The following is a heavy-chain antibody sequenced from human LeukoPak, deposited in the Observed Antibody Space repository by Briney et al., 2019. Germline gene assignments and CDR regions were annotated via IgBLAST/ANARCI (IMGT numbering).Heavy chain of an antibody. CDR2: ISYEGSNK. D-gene: IGHD2-2*01. CDR3: VGYCSSTSCYQGVFDY. Sequence: GGSLRLSRAASGLTFSSYAMHWVRQAPGKGLEWVAVISYEGSNKYYADSVKGRFTISRDNSKNTLYLQMNSLRAEDTAVYYCVGYCSSTSCYQGVFDYWGQGTLVTVSS. CDR1: GLTFSSYA. J-gene: IGHJ4*02. V-gene: IGHV3-30-3*01.